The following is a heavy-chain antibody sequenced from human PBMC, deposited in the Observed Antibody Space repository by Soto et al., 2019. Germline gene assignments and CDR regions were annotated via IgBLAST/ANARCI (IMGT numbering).Heavy chain of an antibody. CDR2: ISGSGGST. J-gene: IGHJ6*03. Sequence: EVQLLESGGGLVQPGGSLRLSCAASGFTFSSYAMSWVRQAPGKGLEWVSAISGSGGSTYYADSVKGRFTISRDNSKNTLYLQMNSLRAEDTAVYYCAKPLWFGELFGYYYMDVWGKGTTVTVSS. CDR1: GFTFSSYA. CDR3: AKPLWFGELFGYYYMDV. V-gene: IGHV3-23*01. D-gene: IGHD3-10*01.